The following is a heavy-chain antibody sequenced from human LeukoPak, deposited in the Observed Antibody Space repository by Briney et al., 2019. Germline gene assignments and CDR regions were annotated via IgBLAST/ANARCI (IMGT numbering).Heavy chain of an antibody. CDR2: ISYDGSNK. CDR1: GFTFSSYA. V-gene: IGHV3-30-3*01. J-gene: IGHJ4*02. Sequence: AGGSLRLSCAASGFTFSSYAMHWVRQAPGKGLEWVAVISYDGSNKYYADSVKGRFTTSRDNSKNTLYLQMNSLRAEDTAVYYCARGYYDSSGYCHYWGLGTLVTVSS. CDR3: ARGYYDSSGYCHY. D-gene: IGHD3-22*01.